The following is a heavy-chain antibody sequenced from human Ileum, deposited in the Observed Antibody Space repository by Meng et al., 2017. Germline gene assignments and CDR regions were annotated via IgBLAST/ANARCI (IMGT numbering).Heavy chain of an antibody. V-gene: IGHV1-69*06. CDR3: ARDMPYSSGSFDY. CDR1: GGTFSSYA. Sequence: VPLVQAGAEVKKPGSSVKVSCKASGGTFSSYAISWVRQAPGQGLEWMGGIIPIFGTANYAQKFQGRVTITADKSTSTAYMELSSLRSEDTAVYYCARDMPYSSGSFDYWGQGTLVTVSS. J-gene: IGHJ4*02. CDR2: IIPIFGTA. D-gene: IGHD3-10*01.